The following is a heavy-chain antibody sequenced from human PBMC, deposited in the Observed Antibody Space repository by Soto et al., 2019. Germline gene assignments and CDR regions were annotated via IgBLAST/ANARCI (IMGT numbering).Heavy chain of an antibody. CDR3: ERQYVDTAMALDY. CDR2: IYYSGST. V-gene: IGHV4-59*08. CDR1: GGSISSYY. J-gene: IGHJ4*02. D-gene: IGHD5-18*01. Sequence: QVQLQESGPGLVKPSETLSLTCTVSGGSISSYYWSWIRQPPGKGLEWIGYIYYSGSTNYNPSLKSRVTISVVTSKNHFSLKLRSVTGADTAVYYCERQYVDTAMALDYWGQGTRVTVSS.